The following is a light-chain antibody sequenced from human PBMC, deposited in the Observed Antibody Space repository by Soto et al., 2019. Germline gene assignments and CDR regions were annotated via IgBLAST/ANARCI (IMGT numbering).Light chain of an antibody. CDR1: QSVSSN. J-gene: IGKJ5*01. CDR3: HQYNNWPRT. CDR2: GAS. Sequence: EIVLTQSPGTLSLSPGERATLSFMASQSVSSNFLAWYQQKPGQAPSLLIYGASTRATGIPARFSGSGSGTEFTLTISSLQSEDFAVYFCHQYNNWPRTFGQGTRLEIK. V-gene: IGKV3-15*01.